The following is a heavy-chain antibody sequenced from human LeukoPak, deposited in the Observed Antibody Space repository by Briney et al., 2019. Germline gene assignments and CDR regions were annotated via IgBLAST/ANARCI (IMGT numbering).Heavy chain of an antibody. CDR2: IFYSGST. CDR3: ARVSMRDYSGNVGYYRWFDP. V-gene: IGHV4-59*01. D-gene: IGHD3-22*01. J-gene: IGHJ5*02. CDR1: SGSISSSY. Sequence: SETLSLTCTVSSGSISSSYWSWIRQPPGKGLEWIGYIFYSGSTSYNPSLKSRVTISVDTSKNQFSLKLSSVTAADTAVYYCARVSMRDYSGNVGYYRWFDPWGQGTLVTVSS.